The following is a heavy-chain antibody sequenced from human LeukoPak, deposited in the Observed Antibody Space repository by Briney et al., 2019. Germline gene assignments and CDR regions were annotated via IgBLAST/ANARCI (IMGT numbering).Heavy chain of an antibody. J-gene: IGHJ4*02. V-gene: IGHV3-74*01. D-gene: IGHD1-26*01. CDR2: INSDGTII. CDR1: GFTFRSNW. CDR3: VRGLGGN. Sequence: GGSLRLSCAASGFTFRSNWMRWVRQVPGKGLVWVSRINSDGTIINYADSVKGRFTISRDNAKNTLWLQMNSLRAEDTAVYYCVRGLGGNWGQGIPVTVSS.